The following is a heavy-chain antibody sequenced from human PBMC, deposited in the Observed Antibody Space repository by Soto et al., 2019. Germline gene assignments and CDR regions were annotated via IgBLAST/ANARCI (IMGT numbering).Heavy chain of an antibody. V-gene: IGHV1-46*03. Sequence: GASVKVSCKASGYTFTSYYIHWVRQAPGQGLEWMGIINPRSGTRSYAQKFLGRVTMTSDTSTSTGYMELSSLRSEDTAVYFCARAPTEGGWQKYFDYWGQGTLVTVSS. D-gene: IGHD6-19*01. CDR3: ARAPTEGGWQKYFDY. J-gene: IGHJ4*02. CDR1: GYTFTSYY. CDR2: INPRSGTR.